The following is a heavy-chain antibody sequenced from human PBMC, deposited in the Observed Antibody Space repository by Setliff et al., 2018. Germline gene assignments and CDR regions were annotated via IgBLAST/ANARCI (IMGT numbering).Heavy chain of an antibody. CDR2: IRNKDNSYTT. CDR3: ARAPPSGTSDY. D-gene: IGHD1-1*01. V-gene: IGHV3-72*01. Sequence: SLRLSCAASGFTFSAHYMDWLRQAPGKGLEWVGRIRNKDNSYTTEYAASVKGRFTISRDNAKNSLYLQMNSLRAEDTAVYYCARAPPSGTSDYWGQGTLVTVSS. J-gene: IGHJ4*02. CDR1: GFTFSAHY.